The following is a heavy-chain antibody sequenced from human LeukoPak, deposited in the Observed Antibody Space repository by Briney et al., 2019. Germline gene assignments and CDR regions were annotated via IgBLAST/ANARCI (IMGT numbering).Heavy chain of an antibody. CDR2: IYPADSDT. D-gene: IGHD6-13*01. CDR1: AYSFTSYW. Sequence: GESLKISCKGSAYSFTSYWIGWVRQMPGKGLEWMGIIYPADSDTRYSPSFQGQVSISADKSISTAYLQWSSLKASDTAIYYCTRLSIAVAGTLDYWGQGTLVTVSS. J-gene: IGHJ4*02. V-gene: IGHV5-51*01. CDR3: TRLSIAVAGTLDY.